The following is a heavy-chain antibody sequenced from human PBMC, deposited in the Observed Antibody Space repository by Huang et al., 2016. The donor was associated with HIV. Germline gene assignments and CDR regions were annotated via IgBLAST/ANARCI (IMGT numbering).Heavy chain of an antibody. CDR3: VGYCTGGTCFEAFDI. CDR2: IDYSGAT. V-gene: IGHV4-39*01. CDR1: GGPISNSNHY. Sequence: QLQLQESGPGLVKPSETLSLTCTVSGGPISNSNHYWGWIRQPPGKGLEWIGSIDYSGATHHNPSLKSRVTMSVDASKSQISLNLISVTAADTALYYCVGYCTGGTCFEAFDIWGQGTRVTVSS. D-gene: IGHD2-8*02. J-gene: IGHJ3*02.